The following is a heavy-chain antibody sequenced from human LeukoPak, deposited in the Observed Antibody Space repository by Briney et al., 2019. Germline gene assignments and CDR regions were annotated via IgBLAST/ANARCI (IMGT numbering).Heavy chain of an antibody. CDR1: XFTFSNFD. D-gene: IGHD4-17*01. J-gene: IGHJ4*02. CDR2: ISYDGSNK. CDR3: AKGRGTTVTSAANY. V-gene: IGHV3-30*18. Sequence: GRSLRLPCAASXFTFSNFDMHWVRQAPGKGLEWVAVISYDGSNKYFADSVKGRFTISRDNSKNTLYLQMNSLRAEDTAVYYCAKGRGTTVTSAANYWGQGTVVTVSS.